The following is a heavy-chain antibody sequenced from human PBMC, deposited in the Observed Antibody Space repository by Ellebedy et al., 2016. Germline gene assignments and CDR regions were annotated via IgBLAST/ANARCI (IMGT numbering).Heavy chain of an antibody. CDR1: GFTFSSPA. Sequence: GGSLRLSCAASGFTFSSPAMSWVRQAPGKGLEWVSSISGSGGSTYYADSVKGRFIISRDNSKNTLYLQMDSLRPEDTAVYYCAKAGGASGGRHPVPFDYWGQGTLVTVSS. J-gene: IGHJ4*02. CDR3: AKAGGASGGRHPVPFDY. D-gene: IGHD2-15*01. CDR2: ISGSGGST. V-gene: IGHV3-23*01.